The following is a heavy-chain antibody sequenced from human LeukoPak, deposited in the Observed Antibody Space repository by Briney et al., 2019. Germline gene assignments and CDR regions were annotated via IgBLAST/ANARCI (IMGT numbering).Heavy chain of an antibody. CDR1: GDSLSSNSAA. CDR2: TYYRSDWYH. J-gene: IGHJ4*02. Sequence: SQTRSLTCAISGDSLSSNSAAWHWIRQSPSRGLEWLGRTYYRSDWYHDYAVAVKSRISIYPDTSKNQFSLHLNSVTPEDTAVYYCVTRYYDSWGQGTLVIVSS. V-gene: IGHV6-1*01. CDR3: VTRYYDS.